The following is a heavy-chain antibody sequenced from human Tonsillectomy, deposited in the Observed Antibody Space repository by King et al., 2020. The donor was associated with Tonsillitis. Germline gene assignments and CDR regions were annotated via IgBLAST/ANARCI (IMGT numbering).Heavy chain of an antibody. Sequence: QGQLVQSGAEVKKPGSSVKVSCKASGGTLSSYVISWVRQAPGQGLEWMGNIIPILGRANYAQNFQGRVTITADKSTRTAYMEVNSLRSEDTAVYFCARAAEGIAAAVFWGQGTLVSVSS. CDR1: GGTLSSYV. V-gene: IGHV1-69*09. J-gene: IGHJ4*02. CDR2: IIPILGRA. CDR3: ARAAEGIAAAVF. D-gene: IGHD6-13*01.